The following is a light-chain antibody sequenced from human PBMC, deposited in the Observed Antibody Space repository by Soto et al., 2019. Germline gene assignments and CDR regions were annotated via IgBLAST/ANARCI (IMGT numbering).Light chain of an antibody. CDR2: TNN. CDR1: SSNIGSNT. Sequence: QSVMTQPTSASGTPGQRVTISCSGSSSNIGSNTVSWYQQLPGSAPKLLIHTNNQRPSGVPDRFSASKSGTSASLAISGLQSVDEADYYCAAWDDSLTGRVFGGGTKLTVL. V-gene: IGLV1-44*01. CDR3: AAWDDSLTGRV. J-gene: IGLJ3*02.